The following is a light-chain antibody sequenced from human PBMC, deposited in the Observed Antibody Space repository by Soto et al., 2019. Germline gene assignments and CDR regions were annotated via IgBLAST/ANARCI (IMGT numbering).Light chain of an antibody. Sequence: DIVMTQSPDSLAVSLGETATINCKSSQSLLYRSNNQKYLAWYQQKPGQPPKLLIYWASTRESWVPVRFSGGGSATEFTLTISRLQAEDVAVYYCQQYYSNPLTFDGGTKVEIK. CDR1: QSLLYRSNNQKY. CDR3: QQYYSNPLT. CDR2: WAS. V-gene: IGKV4-1*01. J-gene: IGKJ4*01.